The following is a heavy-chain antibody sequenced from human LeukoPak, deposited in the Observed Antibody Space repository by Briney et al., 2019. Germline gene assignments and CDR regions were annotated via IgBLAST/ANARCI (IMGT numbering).Heavy chain of an antibody. CDR1: GFTFSSYG. V-gene: IGHV3-23*01. D-gene: IGHD6-19*01. Sequence: PGGTLRLSCAASGFTFSSYGMSWVRQAPGKGLEWVSAISGSGGSTYYADSVKGRFTISRDNSKNTLYLQMNSLRAEDTAVYYCAKGGSDWYFTYWGQETLVTVSS. CDR2: ISGSGGST. CDR3: AKGGSDWYFTY. J-gene: IGHJ4*02.